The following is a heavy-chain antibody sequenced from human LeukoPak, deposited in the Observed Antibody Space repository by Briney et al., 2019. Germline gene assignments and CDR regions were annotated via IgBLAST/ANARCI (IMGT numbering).Heavy chain of an antibody. J-gene: IGHJ6*03. CDR1: SYTFTSYG. Sequence: ASVKVSCKASSYTFTSYGISWVRQAPGQGLEWMGWISAYNGNTNYAQKLQGRVTMTTDTSTSTAYMELRSLRSDDTAVYYCARNPTVAATHYYYYYYMDVWGKGTTVTVSS. V-gene: IGHV1-18*01. D-gene: IGHD6-19*01. CDR3: ARNPTVAATHYYYYYYMDV. CDR2: ISAYNGNT.